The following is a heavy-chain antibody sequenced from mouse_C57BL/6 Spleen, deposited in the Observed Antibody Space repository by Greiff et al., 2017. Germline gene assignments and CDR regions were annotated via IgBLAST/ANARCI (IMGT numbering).Heavy chain of an antibody. Sequence: QVQLKQPGAELVRPGSSVKLSCKASGYTFTSYWMDWVKQRPGQGLEWIGNLYPSDSETHYNQKFKDKATLTVDKSSSTAYMQLSSLTSEDSAVYYCARRELGYYAMDYGGQGTSVTVSS. J-gene: IGHJ4*01. CDR2: LYPSDSET. D-gene: IGHD4-1*01. V-gene: IGHV1-61*01. CDR3: ARRELGYYAMDY. CDR1: GYTFTSYW.